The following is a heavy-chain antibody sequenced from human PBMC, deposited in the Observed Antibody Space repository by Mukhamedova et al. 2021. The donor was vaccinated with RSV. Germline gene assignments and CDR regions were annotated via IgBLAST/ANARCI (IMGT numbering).Heavy chain of an antibody. CDR2: IIPIFGTA. D-gene: IGHD3-22*01. V-gene: IGHV1-69*01. J-gene: IGHJ5*02. CDR3: ASSDFDSSGTSGWLNWFDP. CDR1: A. Sequence: AISWVRQAPGQGLEWMGGIIPIFGTANYAQKFQGRVTITADESTSTAYMELSSLRSEDTAVYYCASSDFDSSGTSGWLNWFDPW.